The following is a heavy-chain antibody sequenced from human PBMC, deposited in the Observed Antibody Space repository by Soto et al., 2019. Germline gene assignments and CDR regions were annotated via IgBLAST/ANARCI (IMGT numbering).Heavy chain of an antibody. CDR3: AREAAAGTFYFDY. J-gene: IGHJ4*02. D-gene: IGHD6-13*01. V-gene: IGHV1-3*01. Sequence: ASVKVSCKASGYTFTSYAMHWVRQAPGQRLEWMGWTNAGNGNTKYSQKFQGRVTITRDTSASTAYMELSSLRSEDTAVYYCAREAAAGTFYFDYWGQGTRVTVAS. CDR1: GYTFTSYA. CDR2: TNAGNGNT.